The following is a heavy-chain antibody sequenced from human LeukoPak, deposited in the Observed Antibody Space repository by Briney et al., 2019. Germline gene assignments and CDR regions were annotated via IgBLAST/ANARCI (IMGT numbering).Heavy chain of an antibody. V-gene: IGHV4-30-2*01. CDR1: GGSISSGGYY. J-gene: IGHJ4*02. CDR2: IYHSGST. Sequence: SETLSLTCTVSGGSISSGGYYWSWIRQPPGKGLEWIGYIYHSGSTYYNPSLKSRVTISVDRSKNQFSLKLSSVTAADTAVYYCASSQYYYDSSGYYRYFDYWGQGTLVTVSS. CDR3: ASSQYYYDSSGYYRYFDY. D-gene: IGHD3-22*01.